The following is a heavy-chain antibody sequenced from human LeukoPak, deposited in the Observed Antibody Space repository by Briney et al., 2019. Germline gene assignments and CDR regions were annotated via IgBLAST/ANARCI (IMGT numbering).Heavy chain of an antibody. CDR3: VKGTYGSGRTNWFDS. V-gene: IGHV3-64D*06. CDR1: GFTFSTYA. CDR2: ITSNGDSP. J-gene: IGHJ5*01. Sequence: GGSLKLSCSTSGFTFSTYAMHWVRQAPGKGLEYVSAITSNGDSPYYADSVKGRFTISRDNSKNTLYLQMSSLRTDDTAVYYCVKGTYGSGRTNWFDSWGQGTLVTVSS. D-gene: IGHD3-10*01.